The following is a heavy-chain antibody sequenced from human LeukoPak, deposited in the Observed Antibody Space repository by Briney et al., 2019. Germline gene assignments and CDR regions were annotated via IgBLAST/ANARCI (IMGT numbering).Heavy chain of an antibody. V-gene: IGHV5-51*01. CDR3: ARQSVATIGGYYYYGMDA. D-gene: IGHD5-12*01. CDR1: GYSFTSYW. J-gene: IGHJ6*02. Sequence: GESLKISCKGSGYSFTSYWIGWVRQMPGKGLEWMGIIYPGDSDTRYSPSFQGQVTISADKSISTAYLQWSSLKASDTAMYYCARQSVATIGGYYYYGMDAWGQGTTVTVSS. CDR2: IYPGDSDT.